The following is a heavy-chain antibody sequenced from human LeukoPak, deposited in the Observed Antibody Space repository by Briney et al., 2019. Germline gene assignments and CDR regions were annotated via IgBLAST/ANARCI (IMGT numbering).Heavy chain of an antibody. CDR3: AKVPTWHNGVYYRCMDV. CDR1: RFTLSSYA. J-gene: IGHJ6*04. V-gene: IGHV3-23*01. CDR2: ISGRGGST. Sequence: GGSLRLSCAASRFTLSSYAMSWVRQAPGKGLEWVSAISGRGGSTSYADSVKGRFTISRDNSKNTLYLQMTSLRAEDTAVYYCAKVPTWHNGVYYRCMDVWGKGTTVTVSS. D-gene: IGHD2-8*01.